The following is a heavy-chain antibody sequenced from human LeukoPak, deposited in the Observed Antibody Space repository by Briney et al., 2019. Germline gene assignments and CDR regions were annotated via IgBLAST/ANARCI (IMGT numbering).Heavy chain of an antibody. D-gene: IGHD6-13*01. CDR3: ARVVGSSSPTYFDY. CDR2: IYHSGST. Sequence: PSETLSLTCAVSGHSISSGYYWGWIRQPPGKGLEWIGSIYHSGSTYYNPSLKSRVTISVDTSKNQFSLKLSSVTAADTAVYYCARVVGSSSPTYFDYWGQGTLVTVSS. CDR1: GHSISSGYY. J-gene: IGHJ4*02. V-gene: IGHV4-38-2*01.